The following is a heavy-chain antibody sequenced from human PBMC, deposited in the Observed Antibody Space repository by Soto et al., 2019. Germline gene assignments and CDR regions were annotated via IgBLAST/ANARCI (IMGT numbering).Heavy chain of an antibody. CDR3: ARHQDYNRSGSWFDY. CDR1: GGSISSSPYY. D-gene: IGHD3-10*01. Sequence: SETLSLTCTVSGGSISSSPYYWGWIRQPPGKGLEWIGSIFYSGSSYYSPSLKSRVTISRDTSKNQFSLKLTSVTAADTAVYYCARHQDYNRSGSWFDYWGQGTLVTVSS. J-gene: IGHJ4*02. V-gene: IGHV4-39*01. CDR2: IFYSGSS.